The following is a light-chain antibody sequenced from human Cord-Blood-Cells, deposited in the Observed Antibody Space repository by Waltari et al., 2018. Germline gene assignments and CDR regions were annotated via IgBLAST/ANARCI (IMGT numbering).Light chain of an antibody. CDR3: AAWDDSLNGPV. Sequence: QSVLTQPPSASGTPGQRVTISCSGSSSNIGSNTVNWYQQLPGTAPKLLIYSNNQRPSGVPGRFSGSKSGTSASLAISGLQSEGEADYYCAAWDDSLNGPVFGGGTKLTVL. CDR2: SNN. J-gene: IGLJ3*02. V-gene: IGLV1-44*01. CDR1: SSNIGSNT.